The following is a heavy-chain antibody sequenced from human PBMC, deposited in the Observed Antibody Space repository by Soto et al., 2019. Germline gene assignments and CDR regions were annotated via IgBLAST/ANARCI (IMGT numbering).Heavy chain of an antibody. V-gene: IGHV1-18*01. J-gene: IGHJ4*02. CDR2: ISAYNGNT. CDR1: GYIFTSYG. D-gene: IGHD4-17*01. Sequence: QVQLVQSGAEVKKPGASVKVSCKASGYIFTSYGINWVRQAPGQGLEWMGWISAYNGNTNYAQKLHGRVTMTTDTSTSTAYMEVRSLRSDDTAVYYCARSAYDYGDYGVENIFDYWGQGTLVTVSS. CDR3: ARSAYDYGDYGVENIFDY.